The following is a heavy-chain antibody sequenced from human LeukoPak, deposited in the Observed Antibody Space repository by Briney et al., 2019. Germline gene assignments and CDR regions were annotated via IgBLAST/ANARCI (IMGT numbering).Heavy chain of an antibody. CDR3: AKAGDRNYFDY. CDR1: GFIFTDYY. Sequence: PGGSLRLSCAASGFIFTDYYMSWIRQAPGKGLEWVSFIDSSSTSTNYVDSVKGRFTISRDNSKNTLYVHMNSLRAEDTAVYYCAKAGDRNYFDYWGQGALVTVSS. D-gene: IGHD3-22*01. J-gene: IGHJ4*02. CDR2: IDSSSTST. V-gene: IGHV3-11*05.